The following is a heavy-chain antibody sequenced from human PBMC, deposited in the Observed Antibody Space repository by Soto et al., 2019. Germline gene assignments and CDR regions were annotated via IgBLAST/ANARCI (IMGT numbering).Heavy chain of an antibody. CDR1: GFTFNDYV. CDR3: ARVRLSIAVNDALDV. V-gene: IGHV3-30*14. D-gene: IGHD3-3*02. J-gene: IGHJ3*01. CDR2: MTYDGATE. Sequence: QVHLVESGGGVVQPGRSLRLSCAASGFTFNDYVIHWVRQAAGKGLEWVGSMTYDGATEYYADSVKGRFTVSRDNSKRTLSLQMNSLRPEDTAVYYCARVRLSIAVNDALDVWGQGTTVTVSS.